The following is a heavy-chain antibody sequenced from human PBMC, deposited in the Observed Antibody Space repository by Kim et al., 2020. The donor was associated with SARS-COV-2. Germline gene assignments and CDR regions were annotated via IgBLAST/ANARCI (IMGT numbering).Heavy chain of an antibody. CDR3: ARERAAAGMADY. CDR2: FYYSGST. Sequence: SETLSLTCTVSGGSISSYYWSWIRQPPGKGLEWIGYFYYSGSTNYNPSLKSRVTISVDTSKNQFSLKLSSVTAADTAVYYCARERAAAGMADYWGQGTLV. V-gene: IGHV4-59*13. CDR1: GGSISSYY. J-gene: IGHJ4*02. D-gene: IGHD6-13*01.